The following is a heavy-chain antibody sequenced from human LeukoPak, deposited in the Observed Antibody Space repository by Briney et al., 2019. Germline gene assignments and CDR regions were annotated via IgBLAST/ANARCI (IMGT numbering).Heavy chain of an antibody. J-gene: IGHJ4*02. V-gene: IGHV1-18*01. CDR3: ARDSGSYYDRGKFDY. Sequence: ASVKVSCTVSGYTFTSYGISWVRQAPPPGIEWMGWISAYNGNTNYAQKLQGRVTMTTDTSTSTAYMELRSLRSDDTAVYYCARDSGSYYDRGKFDYWGQGTLVTVSS. CDR2: ISAYNGNT. D-gene: IGHD1-26*01. CDR1: GYTFTSYG.